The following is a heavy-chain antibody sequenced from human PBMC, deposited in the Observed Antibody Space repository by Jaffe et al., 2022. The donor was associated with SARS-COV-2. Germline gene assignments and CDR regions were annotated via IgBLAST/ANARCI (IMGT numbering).Heavy chain of an antibody. V-gene: IGHV1-3*01. J-gene: IGHJ3*01. D-gene: IGHD1-26*01. CDR2: INGASGKT. CDR1: GYTFTDFS. CDR3: VRWGSSASSASYHDAFDL. Sequence: QVQLVQSGAEVERPGASVKISCKASGYTFTDFSMHWVRQAPGQRLEWMGWINGASGKTKSSQKFQGRFIITRTTSASTAYMELSSLRSEDTAIYYCVRWGSSASSASYHDAFDLWGQGTMVTVSS.